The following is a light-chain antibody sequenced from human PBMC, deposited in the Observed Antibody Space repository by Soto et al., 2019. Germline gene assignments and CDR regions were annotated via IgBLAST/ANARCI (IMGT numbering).Light chain of an antibody. CDR2: EAN. CDR1: SSDVGRYNL. J-gene: IGLJ2*01. Sequence: QSALTQAASVSGSPGQSITISGTGTSSDVGRYNLVSWYQQHTGTAPKLIIYEANNRPSGLSTRFSGSKSGNTASLTISGLQAEDEADYFCSSYAGISTLVVFGGGTKLAVL. V-gene: IGLV2-23*01. CDR3: SSYAGISTLVV.